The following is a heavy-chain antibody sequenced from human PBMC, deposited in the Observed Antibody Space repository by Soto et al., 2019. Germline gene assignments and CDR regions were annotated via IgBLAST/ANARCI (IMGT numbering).Heavy chain of an antibody. CDR3: ARDLSGTGLDV. J-gene: IGHJ6*02. CDR2: VYSTGLT. CDR1: GASVGTSY. D-gene: IGHD1-26*01. V-gene: IGHV4-4*07. Sequence: QVELHESGPGLVKPSETLSLTCTVSGASVGTSYWSWIRQSAAKGLEWIGRVYSTGLTAYNPALEGRVSMSLDRSNNQFSLEMKSVTAADAAVYFCARDLSGTGLDVWGRGTTVSVSS.